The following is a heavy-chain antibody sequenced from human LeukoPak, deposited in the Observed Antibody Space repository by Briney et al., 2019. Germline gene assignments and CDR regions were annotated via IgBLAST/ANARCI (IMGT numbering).Heavy chain of an antibody. D-gene: IGHD2-2*01. V-gene: IGHV4-4*07. CDR3: ARAPATHCSTTSCYVFDI. J-gene: IGHJ3*02. Sequence: SETLSLTCTVSGGSISSYYWSWIRQPAGKGLEWIGCIYSGGNTNYNPSLMSRVAMSLDTSKNQFSVMLSSVTAADTAVYYCARAPATHCSTTSCYVFDIWGQGTMVTVSS. CDR1: GGSISSYY. CDR2: IYSGGNT.